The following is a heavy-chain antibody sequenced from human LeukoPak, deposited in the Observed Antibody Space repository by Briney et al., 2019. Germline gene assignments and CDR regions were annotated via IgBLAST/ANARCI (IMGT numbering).Heavy chain of an antibody. Sequence: GESLKISCKGSGYSFTSYWIGWVRQMPGKGLEWMGIIYPGDSDTRYSPSFQGQVTISADKSISTAYLQWSSLKASDTAMYYCARAGYYYDSSGYYWGGLIDYWGQGTLVTVSS. CDR3: ARAGYYYDSSGYYWGGLIDY. CDR2: IYPGDSDT. CDR1: GYSFTSYW. D-gene: IGHD3-22*01. V-gene: IGHV5-51*01. J-gene: IGHJ4*02.